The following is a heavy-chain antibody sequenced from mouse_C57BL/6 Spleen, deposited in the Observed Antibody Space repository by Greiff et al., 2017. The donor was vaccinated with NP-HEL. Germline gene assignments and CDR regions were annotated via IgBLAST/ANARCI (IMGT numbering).Heavy chain of an antibody. Sequence: VQLQQSGAELVRPGTSVKVSCKASGYAFTNYLIEWVKQRPGQGLEWIGVINPGSGGTNYNEKFKGKATLTADKSSSTAYMQLSSLTSEDSAVYFGARGNGEGAMDYWGQGTSVTVSS. V-gene: IGHV1-54*01. J-gene: IGHJ4*01. CDR3: ARGNGEGAMDY. CDR1: GYAFTNYL. CDR2: INPGSGGT.